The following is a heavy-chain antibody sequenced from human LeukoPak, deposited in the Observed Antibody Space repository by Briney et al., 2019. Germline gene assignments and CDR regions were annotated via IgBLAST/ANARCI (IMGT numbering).Heavy chain of an antibody. CDR3: ARDAPPGVRGVIRWFDP. CDR1: GGTFSSYA. V-gene: IGHV1-69*05. D-gene: IGHD3-10*01. J-gene: IGHJ5*02. Sequence: ASVKVSCKASGGTFSSYAISWVRQAPGQGLEWMGKIIPIFDTTNYAHNFQGRVRISTDESTSTAYMEVSSLRSEDTAVYYCARDAPPGVRGVIRWFDPWGQGTLVTVSS. CDR2: IIPIFDTT.